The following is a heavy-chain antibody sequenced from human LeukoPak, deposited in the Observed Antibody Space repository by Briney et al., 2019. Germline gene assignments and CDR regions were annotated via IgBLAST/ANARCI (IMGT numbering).Heavy chain of an antibody. CDR2: MNPNSGGT. CDR3: ARDQGEYYYDSSGYLDY. J-gene: IGHJ4*02. D-gene: IGHD3-22*01. Sequence: GASVKVSCKASGYTFTGYYMHWVRQAPGQGLEWMGWMNPNSGGTNYAQKFQGWVTMTRDTSISTAYMELSRLRSDDTAVYYCARDQGEYYYDSSGYLDYWGQGTLVTVSS. V-gene: IGHV1-2*04. CDR1: GYTFTGYY.